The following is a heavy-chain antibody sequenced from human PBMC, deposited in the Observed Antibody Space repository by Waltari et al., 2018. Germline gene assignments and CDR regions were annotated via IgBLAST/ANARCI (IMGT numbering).Heavy chain of an antibody. D-gene: IGHD6-13*01. CDR3: ARLIAAAIDY. CDR1: GGSFSGYY. Sequence: QVQLQQWGAGLLKPSETLSLTCAVYGGSFSGYYWSWIRQPPGKGLEWIVEINHSGSTNYTPSLKSRVTISVDTSKNQFSLKLSSVTAADTAVYYCARLIAAAIDYWGQGTLVTVSS. V-gene: IGHV4-34*01. CDR2: INHSGST. J-gene: IGHJ4*02.